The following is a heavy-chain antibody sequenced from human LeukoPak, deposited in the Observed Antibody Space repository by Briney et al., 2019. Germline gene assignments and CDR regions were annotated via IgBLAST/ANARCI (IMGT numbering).Heavy chain of an antibody. CDR3: ARDGGYYFDY. J-gene: IGHJ4*02. CDR1: GGSISSGDYY. CDR2: IYYSGST. V-gene: IGHV4-30-4*08. D-gene: IGHD3-16*01. Sequence: SETLSLTCTVSGGSISSGDYYWSWIRQPPGMGLEWIGYIYYSGSTYYNPSLKSRVTISVYTSKNQFSLKLSSVTAADTAVYYCARDGGYYFDYWGQGTLVTVSS.